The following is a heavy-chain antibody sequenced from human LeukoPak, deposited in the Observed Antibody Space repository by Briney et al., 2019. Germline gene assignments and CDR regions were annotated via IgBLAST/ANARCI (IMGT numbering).Heavy chain of an antibody. CDR3: ARGEPFGGVSWFGP. V-gene: IGHV3-66*01. J-gene: IGHJ5*02. D-gene: IGHD3-16*01. Sequence: GGSLRLSCAASGFTVSSNYMSWVRQAPGKGLEWVSVIYSGGSTYYADSVKGRFTISRDNSKNTLYLQMNSLRAEDTAVYYCARGEPFGGVSWFGPWGQGTLVTVSS. CDR1: GFTVSSNY. CDR2: IYSGGST.